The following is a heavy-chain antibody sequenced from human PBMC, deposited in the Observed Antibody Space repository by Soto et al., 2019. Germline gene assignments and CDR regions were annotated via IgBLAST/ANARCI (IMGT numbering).Heavy chain of an antibody. CDR3: AKGWGDY. CDR2: ISSSGGST. D-gene: IGHD7-27*01. V-gene: IGHV3-23*01. CDR1: GFTFSSYT. J-gene: IGHJ4*02. Sequence: EVQLLESGGGLVQPGGSLRLSCAASGFTFSSYTMSWVRQGPGKGLEWVSGISSSGGSTVYADSVKGRFTISRDNFKNTLDLQMSSLRAEATAVYYFAKGWGDYWGQGTPVTVSS.